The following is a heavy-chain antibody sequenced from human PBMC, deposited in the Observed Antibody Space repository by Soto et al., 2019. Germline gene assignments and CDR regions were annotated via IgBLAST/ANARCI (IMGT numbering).Heavy chain of an antibody. Sequence: GGSLRLSCAASGFTFSSYGMHWVRQAPGKGLEWVAVISYDGSNKYYADSVKGRFTISRDNSKNTLYLQMNSLRAEDTDVYYCAKNLIASGLGIGNYFDYWGQGTLVTVSS. CDR3: AKNLIASGLGIGNYFDY. J-gene: IGHJ4*02. CDR2: ISYDGSNK. CDR1: GFTFSSYG. V-gene: IGHV3-30*18. D-gene: IGHD7-27*01.